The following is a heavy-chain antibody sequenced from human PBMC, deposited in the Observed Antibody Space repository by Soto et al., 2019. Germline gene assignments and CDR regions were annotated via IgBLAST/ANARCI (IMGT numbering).Heavy chain of an antibody. CDR3: ARERALLLWFGELITWFDP. Sequence: SETLSRTCAVYGGSFSGYYWSWIRQPPGKGLEWIGEINHSGSTNYNPSLKSRVTISVDTSKNQFSLKLSSVTAADTAVYYCARERALLLWFGELITWFDPWGQGTLVTVSS. V-gene: IGHV4-34*01. J-gene: IGHJ5*02. CDR1: GGSFSGYY. CDR2: INHSGST. D-gene: IGHD3-10*01.